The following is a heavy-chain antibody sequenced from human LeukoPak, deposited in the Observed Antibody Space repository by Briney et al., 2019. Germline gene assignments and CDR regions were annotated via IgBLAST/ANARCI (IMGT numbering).Heavy chain of an antibody. CDR3: ARDRAIVGATRPDY. D-gene: IGHD1-26*01. J-gene: IGHJ4*02. CDR2: INPNSGGT. V-gene: IGHV1-2*02. CDR1: GYTFTGYY. Sequence: ASVKVSCKASGYTFTGYYMHWVRQAPGQGLEWMGWINPNSGGTNYAQKFQGRVTMTRDTSTSTVYMELSSLRSEDTAVYYCARDRAIVGATRPDYWGQGTLVTVSS.